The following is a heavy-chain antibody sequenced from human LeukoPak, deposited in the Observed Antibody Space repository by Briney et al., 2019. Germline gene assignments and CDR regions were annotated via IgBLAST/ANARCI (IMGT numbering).Heavy chain of an antibody. CDR1: GYTFTNYG. V-gene: IGHV1-18*01. J-gene: IGHJ4*02. Sequence: VASVKVSCKASGYTFTNYGIFWVRQAPGQGLEWMGWISAYSGNTNYAQKLQGRVTMTTETSTSTAYMELESLRSDDTAVYYCAISQGSYYDTSGYLGGDHWGQGTLVTVSS. CDR3: AISQGSYYDTSGYLGGDH. CDR2: ISAYSGNT. D-gene: IGHD3-22*01.